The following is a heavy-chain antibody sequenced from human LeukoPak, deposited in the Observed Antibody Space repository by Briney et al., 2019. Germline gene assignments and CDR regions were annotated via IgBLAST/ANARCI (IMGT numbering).Heavy chain of an antibody. Sequence: SETLSLTCTVSGGSISSYYWSWIRQPAGKGLEWIGRIYRSGSTNYNPSLKSRVTISVDTSKNQFSLKLSSVTAADTAVYYCARLLTAGITNNWYFDLWGRGTLVTVSS. D-gene: IGHD1-14*01. V-gene: IGHV4-4*07. CDR1: GGSISSYY. J-gene: IGHJ2*01. CDR3: ARLLTAGITNNWYFDL. CDR2: IYRSGST.